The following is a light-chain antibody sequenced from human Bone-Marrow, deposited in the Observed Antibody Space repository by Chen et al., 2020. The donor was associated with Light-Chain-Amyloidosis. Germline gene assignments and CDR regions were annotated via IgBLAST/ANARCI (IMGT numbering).Light chain of an antibody. CDR2: AAS. CDR3: QQTYSDSAYT. Sequence: DIQMTQSPPSLSASIGDTVTITCRASHSVDKYLNWYQQKAGKPPTLLIYAASSLQSGVPPRFRGSGAGTDFSRTSSNLQPDDFATYYCQQTYSDSAYTFGQGTNLQI. J-gene: IGKJ2*01. CDR1: HSVDKY. V-gene: IGKV1-39*01.